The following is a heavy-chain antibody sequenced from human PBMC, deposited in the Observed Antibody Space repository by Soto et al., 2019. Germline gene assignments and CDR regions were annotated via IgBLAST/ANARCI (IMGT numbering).Heavy chain of an antibody. CDR1: GFTFSSYG. CDR3: ARDLSPYSDYYDESTSETWFDP. V-gene: IGHV3-33*01. CDR2: IWYDGSNK. D-gene: IGHD3-16*01. J-gene: IGHJ5*02. Sequence: GGSMRLSCAASGFTFSSYGMHWVRKAPGKGLEWVAVIWYDGSNKYYADSVMGRFTISRGNSKNTLYLQMNSLRAEDTALYYCARDLSPYSDYYDESTSETWFDPWGQGTLVTVSS.